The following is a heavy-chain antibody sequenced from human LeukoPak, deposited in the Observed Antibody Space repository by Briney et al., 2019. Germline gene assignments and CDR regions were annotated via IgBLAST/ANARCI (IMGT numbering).Heavy chain of an antibody. J-gene: IGHJ4*02. V-gene: IGHV3-23*01. CDR1: GFTFSSYA. D-gene: IGHD2-15*01. CDR3: AKGPSKIGYCSGGSCYSGDY. Sequence: PGGSLRLSCAASGFTFSSYAMSWVRQGPGKGLEWVSAISGSGGSTYYADSVKGRFTISRDNSKNTLYLQMNSLRAEDTAVYYCAKGPSKIGYCSGGSCYSGDYWGQGTLVTVSS. CDR2: ISGSGGST.